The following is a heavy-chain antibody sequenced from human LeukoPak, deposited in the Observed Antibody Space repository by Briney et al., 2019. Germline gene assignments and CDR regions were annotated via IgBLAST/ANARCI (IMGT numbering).Heavy chain of an antibody. CDR3: ARYCSGGDCYSKALDY. CDR2: IYTSGST. Sequence: SDTLSLTCTVSGGSISSYYWSWIRQPAGKGLEWIGRIYTSGSTNYNPSLKSRLTISVDTSLNQFSLKLNSVTAADTAVYYCARYCSGGDCYSKALDYWGQGILVTVSS. CDR1: GGSISSYY. D-gene: IGHD2-15*01. V-gene: IGHV4-4*07. J-gene: IGHJ4*02.